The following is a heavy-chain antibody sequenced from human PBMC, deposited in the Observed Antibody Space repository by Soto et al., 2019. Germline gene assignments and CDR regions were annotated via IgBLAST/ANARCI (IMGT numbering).Heavy chain of an antibody. J-gene: IGHJ5*02. CDR1: GYTFTSYD. CDR2: MNPNSGNT. Sequence: QVQLVQSGAEVKKPGASVKVSCKASGYTFTSYDINWVRQATGQGLEWTGWMNPNSGNTGYVQKFQGRVTMTRNTSISTGYMGLRSLRSEDTALYYCARRLDSSWYGSSANWFDPWGQGTLVTVSS. D-gene: IGHD6-13*01. V-gene: IGHV1-8*01. CDR3: ARRLDSSWYGSSANWFDP.